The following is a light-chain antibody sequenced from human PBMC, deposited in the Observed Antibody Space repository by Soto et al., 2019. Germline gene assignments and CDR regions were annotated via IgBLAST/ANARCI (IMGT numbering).Light chain of an antibody. CDR3: SSYTSGSTLVV. Sequence: QSALTQPASVSGSPGQSITISCTGTSSDVGGYNYVSWYQQHPGKAPKLMIYEVSYRPSGVSDRFSGSKSGNTASLTISGLHPDDEAAYYCSSYTSGSTLVVFGAGTKLTVL. CDR2: EVS. V-gene: IGLV2-14*01. CDR1: SSDVGGYNY. J-gene: IGLJ2*01.